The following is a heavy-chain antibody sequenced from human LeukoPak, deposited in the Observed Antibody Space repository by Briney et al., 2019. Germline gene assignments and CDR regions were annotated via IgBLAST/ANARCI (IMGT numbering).Heavy chain of an antibody. CDR3: AKGELYYYGSGSYRLDY. CDR2: ISYDGSNK. D-gene: IGHD3-10*01. J-gene: IGHJ4*02. Sequence: GGSPRLSCAASGFTFSSYGMHWVRQAPGKGLEWVAVISYDGSNKYYADSVKGRFTISRDNSKNTLYLQMNSLRAEDTAVYYCAKGELYYYGSGSYRLDYWGQGTLVTVSS. CDR1: GFTFSSYG. V-gene: IGHV3-30*18.